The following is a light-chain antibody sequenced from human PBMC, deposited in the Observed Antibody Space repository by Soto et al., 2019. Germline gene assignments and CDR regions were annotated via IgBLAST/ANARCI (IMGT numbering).Light chain of an antibody. CDR1: QGISSA. V-gene: IGKV1-13*02. J-gene: IGKJ4*01. Sequence: AIPLTQSPSSLSASVGDRVTITCRASQGISSALAWYQQKPGKAPYLLLYDASSLESGVPSRFSGSGSGTDFTLTISSLQPEDFAAYYCQQFNSSPLTFGGGTKVEIK. CDR2: DAS. CDR3: QQFNSSPLT.